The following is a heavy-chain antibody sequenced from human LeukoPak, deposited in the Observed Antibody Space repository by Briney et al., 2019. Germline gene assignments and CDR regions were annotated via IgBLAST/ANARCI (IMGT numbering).Heavy chain of an antibody. CDR2: INPNSGGT. V-gene: IGHV1-2*02. J-gene: IGHJ4*02. CDR3: ARAPWSGYSVFDY. D-gene: IGHD3-3*01. Sequence: ASVKVSCKASGYTFTGYYMHWGRQAPGQGLEWMGWINPNSGGTNYAQKFQGRVTMTRDTSISTAYMELSRLRSDDTAVYYCARAPWSGYSVFDYWGQGTLVTVSS. CDR1: GYTFTGYY.